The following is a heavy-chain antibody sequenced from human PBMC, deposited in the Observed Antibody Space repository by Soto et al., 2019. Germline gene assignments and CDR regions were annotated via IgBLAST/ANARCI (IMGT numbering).Heavy chain of an antibody. V-gene: IGHV3-9*01. J-gene: IGHJ6*03. CDR2: ISGNSAKI. CDR1: GFTFDDYT. CDR3: AKEKWIQLWSLGAMDV. D-gene: IGHD5-18*01. Sequence: ESGGGLVQPGRSLRLSCAASGFTFDDYTIHWVRQAPGKGLEWVSGISGNSAKIGYADSVKGRFTISRDNAKNSVYLQMNSLRPEDTALYYCAKEKWIQLWSLGAMDVWGTGTTVTVSS.